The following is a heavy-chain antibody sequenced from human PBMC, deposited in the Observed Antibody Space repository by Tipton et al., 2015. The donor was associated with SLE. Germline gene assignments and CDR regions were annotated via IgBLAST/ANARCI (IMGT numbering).Heavy chain of an antibody. D-gene: IGHD6-19*01. CDR2: INHSGST. J-gene: IGHJ4*02. CDR3: ARVAGYSSGWADY. Sequence: TLSLTCAVYGGSFSGYYWSWIRQPPGKGLEWIGEINHSGSTNYNPSLKSRVTISVDTSKNQFSLKLSSVTAADTAVYYCARVAGYSSGWADYWGQGTLVTVSS. CDR1: GGSFSGYY. V-gene: IGHV4-34*01.